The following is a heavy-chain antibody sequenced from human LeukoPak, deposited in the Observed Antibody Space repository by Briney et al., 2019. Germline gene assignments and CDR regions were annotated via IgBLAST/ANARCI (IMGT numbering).Heavy chain of an antibody. J-gene: IGHJ4*02. Sequence: GGSLRLSCEASGFTFSSYAMSWARQAPGKGLEWVSLISGGNTYYADSVKGRFTISRDNSKNTLYLQMSSLRVEDTAVYYCAKDAPGGSHWPTRGQGTLVTVSS. V-gene: IGHV3-23*01. CDR2: ISGGNT. D-gene: IGHD1-26*01. CDR1: GFTFSSYA. CDR3: AKDAPGGSHWPT.